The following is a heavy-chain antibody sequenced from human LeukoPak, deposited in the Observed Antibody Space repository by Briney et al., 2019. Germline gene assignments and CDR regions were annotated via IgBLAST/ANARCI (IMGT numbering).Heavy chain of an antibody. CDR1: GFSLSTTGVG. D-gene: IGHD4-17*01. V-gene: IGHV2-5*02. J-gene: IGHJ4*02. CDR2: IYWDDNK. Sequence: SGPTLVHPTPALTLTFTCSGFSLSTTGVGVGWVRQPPGKALEWLALIYWDDNKLYSPSLRSRITITKDTSKNQVVLTMTNMAPVDTATYYCAHYGDYRFMYYFDHWGQGALVTVSS. CDR3: AHYGDYRFMYYFDH.